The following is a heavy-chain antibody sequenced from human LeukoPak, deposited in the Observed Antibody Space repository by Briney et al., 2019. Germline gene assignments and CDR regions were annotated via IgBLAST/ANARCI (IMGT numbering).Heavy chain of an antibody. CDR1: GYSISSGYY. CDR2: IYYSGST. V-gene: IGHV4-61*01. D-gene: IGHD5-24*01. J-gene: IGHJ6*03. Sequence: PSETLSLTCTVSGYSISSGYYWSWIRQPPGKGLEWIGYIYYSGSTNYNPSLKSRVTISVDTSKNQFSLKLSSVTAADTAVYYCARDRKDGYYYYYMDVWGKGTTVTVSS. CDR3: ARDRKDGYYYYYMDV.